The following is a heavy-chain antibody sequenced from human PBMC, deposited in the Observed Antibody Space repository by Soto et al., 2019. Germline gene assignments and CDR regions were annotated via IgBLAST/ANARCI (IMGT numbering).Heavy chain of an antibody. J-gene: IGHJ4*02. D-gene: IGHD5-12*01. Sequence: EVQLVETGGGLIQPGGSLRLSCAASGFIVSSIYMNWVRQAPGKGLEWVSVIYSGGSTYYADSVKGRFTMSRDNSKNTLYLQMNSLRAEDTAVYYCASSTSMATIPYWGQGTLVTVSS. CDR2: IYSGGST. V-gene: IGHV3-53*02. CDR1: GFIVSSIY. CDR3: ASSTSMATIPY.